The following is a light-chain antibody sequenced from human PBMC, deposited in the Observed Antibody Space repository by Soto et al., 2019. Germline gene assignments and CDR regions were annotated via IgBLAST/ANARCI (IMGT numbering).Light chain of an antibody. Sequence: QSALTQPASVSGSPGQSITISCTGTSSDVGGYNYVSWYQQHPGKAPKLMIYEVSNRPSGVSNRFSGSKSGNTASLTISGLQDEDEADYYCSSYTSSSTRVFGGWNKLTVL. CDR3: SSYTSSSTRV. CDR1: SSDVGGYNY. J-gene: IGLJ3*02. CDR2: EVS. V-gene: IGLV2-14*01.